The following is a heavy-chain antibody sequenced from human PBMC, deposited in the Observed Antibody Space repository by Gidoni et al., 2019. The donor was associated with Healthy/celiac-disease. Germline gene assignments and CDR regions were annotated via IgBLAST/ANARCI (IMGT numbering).Heavy chain of an antibody. CDR2: IYYSGST. Sequence: QLQLQESGPGLVKPSETLSLTCTVSGGSISSSSYYWGWIRQPPGKGLEWIGSIYYSGSTYYNPSLKSRVTISVDTSKNQFSLKLSSVTAADTAVYYCARGSPPPYFDYWGQGTLVTVSS. CDR1: GGSISSSSYY. J-gene: IGHJ4*02. CDR3: ARGSPPPYFDY. D-gene: IGHD1-26*01. V-gene: IGHV4-39*01.